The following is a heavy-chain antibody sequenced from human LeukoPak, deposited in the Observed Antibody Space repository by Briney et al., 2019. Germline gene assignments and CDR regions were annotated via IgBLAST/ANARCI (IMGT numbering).Heavy chain of an antibody. D-gene: IGHD5-18*01. J-gene: IGHJ4*02. CDR1: GFTFSDYG. CDR3: AKEKRGYSYGPFDF. V-gene: IGHV3-30*18. Sequence: PGRSLRLSCAASGFTFSDYGMHWVRQAPGKGLEWVAVISSDGSNKYYADSVKGRFTISRDNSKNTPYLQMNSLRAEDTAVYYCAKEKRGYSYGPFDFWGQGTLVTVSS. CDR2: ISSDGSNK.